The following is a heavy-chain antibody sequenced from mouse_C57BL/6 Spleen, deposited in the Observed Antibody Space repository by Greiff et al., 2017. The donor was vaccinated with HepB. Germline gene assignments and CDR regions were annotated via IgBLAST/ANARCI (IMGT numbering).Heavy chain of an antibody. CDR2: ISDGGSYT. D-gene: IGHD2-4*01. CDR3: ARGEDDYETWFAY. Sequence: EVKVVESGGGLVKPGGSLKLSCAASGFTFSSYAMSWVRQTPEKRLEWVATISDGGSYTYYPDNVKGRFTISRDNAKNNLYLQMSHLKSEDTAMYYCARGEDDYETWFAYWGQGTLVTVSA. V-gene: IGHV5-4*03. CDR1: GFTFSSYA. J-gene: IGHJ3*01.